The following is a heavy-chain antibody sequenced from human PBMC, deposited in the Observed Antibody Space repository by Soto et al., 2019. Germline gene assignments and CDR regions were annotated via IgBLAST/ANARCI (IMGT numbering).Heavy chain of an antibody. Sequence: TASGGSISSYYWSWIRQPPGKGLEWIGYIYYSGSTNYNPSLKSRVTISVDTSKNQFSLKLSSVTAADTAVYYCARGSDDFYGMDVWGQGTTVTVSS. CDR3: ARGSDDFYGMDV. CDR2: IYYSGST. CDR1: GGSISSYY. D-gene: IGHD3-10*01. V-gene: IGHV4-59*01. J-gene: IGHJ6*02.